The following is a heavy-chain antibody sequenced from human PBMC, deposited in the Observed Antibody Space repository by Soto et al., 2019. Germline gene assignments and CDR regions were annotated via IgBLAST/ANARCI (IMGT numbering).Heavy chain of an antibody. V-gene: IGHV3-23*01. D-gene: IGHD3-10*01. CDR3: AKERGGSGSLTPRVDF. CDR1: GFTFNNYA. J-gene: IGHJ4*02. Sequence: EVQLLESGGGLVQPGGSLRLSCAASGFTFNNYAMTWVRQAPGKGLEWVSAISGGGDTTSYADSVKGRFTVSRDGSKNTLYLQMGSLRAEDTALYYCAKERGGSGSLTPRVDFWGQGTLVTVSS. CDR2: ISGGGDTT.